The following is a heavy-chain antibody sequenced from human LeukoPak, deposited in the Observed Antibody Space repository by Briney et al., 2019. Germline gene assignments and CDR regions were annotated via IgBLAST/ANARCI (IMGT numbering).Heavy chain of an antibody. D-gene: IGHD2-2*01. Sequence: GASVKVSCKASGYTFTSYGISWVRQAPGQGLEWMGWISAYNGNANYAQKLQGRVTMTTDTSTSTAYMELRSLRSDDTAVYYCARDRCSSTSCYAVGWGQGTLVTVSS. V-gene: IGHV1-18*01. CDR1: GYTFTSYG. CDR2: ISAYNGNA. J-gene: IGHJ4*02. CDR3: ARDRCSSTSCYAVG.